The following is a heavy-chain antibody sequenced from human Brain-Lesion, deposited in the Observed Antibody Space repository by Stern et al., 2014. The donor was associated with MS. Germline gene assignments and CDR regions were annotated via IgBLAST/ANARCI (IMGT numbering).Heavy chain of an antibody. J-gene: IGHJ4*02. CDR3: ARGTGGYTYGDTDFFDF. CDR1: GGSISSGRYY. D-gene: IGHD5-18*01. CDR2: MYSSGSI. V-gene: IGHV4-61*02. Sequence: VQLVESGPGLVKPSQTLSLTCTVSGGSISSGRYYWNWIRQPAGKGLEGIGRMYSSGSIISTPPPKSRSPISGDPSKTHFSRKVISVTAADTAVYYCARGTGGYTYGDTDFFDFWGQGALVTVSS.